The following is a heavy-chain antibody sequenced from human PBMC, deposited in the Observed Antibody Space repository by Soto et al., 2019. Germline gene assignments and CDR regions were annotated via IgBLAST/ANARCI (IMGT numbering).Heavy chain of an antibody. Sequence: TEALSVTCTVSGDSITSSGTYWGWIRQPPGKGLEWIGSIYYNGSTYYNPSLKSRVTISVDTSKNHLSLKLTSMTAADTAMYYCARHGGTSGWYPRIYYYGMSVWGQGTTVTVSS. CDR1: GDSITSSGTY. CDR2: IYYNGST. V-gene: IGHV4-39*01. CDR3: ARHGGTSGWYPRIYYYGMSV. D-gene: IGHD6-19*01. J-gene: IGHJ6*02.